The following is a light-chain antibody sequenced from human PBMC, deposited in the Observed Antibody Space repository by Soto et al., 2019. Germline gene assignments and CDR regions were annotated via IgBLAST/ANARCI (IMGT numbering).Light chain of an antibody. CDR3: QTWGTGIVV. Sequence: QLVLTQSPSASASLGASVKLTCTLSSGHSNYAIAWHQQQPEKGPRYLMKLNSDGSHSKGDGIPDRFSGSSSGAERYLTISCLQSEDEADYYCQTWGTGIVVFGGGTKVTVL. J-gene: IGLJ2*01. CDR2: LNSDGSH. CDR1: SGHSNYA. V-gene: IGLV4-69*01.